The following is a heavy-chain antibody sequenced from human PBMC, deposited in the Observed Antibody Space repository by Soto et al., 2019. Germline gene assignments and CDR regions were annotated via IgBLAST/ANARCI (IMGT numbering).Heavy chain of an antibody. Sequence: EVQLVESGGGLVQPGGSLSLSCAASGLTFSNFWMTWVRQAPGKGLEWVANIKEDGSEKRYVDSVKGRFTISRDNAKNSLYLQLNSLRAEDTAVYYCGRGRRLDVWGQGTSVTVSS. J-gene: IGHJ6*02. CDR1: GLTFSNFW. CDR3: GRGRRLDV. CDR2: IKEDGSEK. V-gene: IGHV3-7*03.